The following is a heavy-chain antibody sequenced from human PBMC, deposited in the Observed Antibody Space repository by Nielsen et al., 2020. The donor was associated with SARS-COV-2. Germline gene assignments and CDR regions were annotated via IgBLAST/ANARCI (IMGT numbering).Heavy chain of an antibody. CDR1: GGSINSYY. Sequence: SETLSLTCTVSGGSINSYYWSWVRQPPGKGLEWIGYIYYRGSTNYNPSLKSRVTLSVDTSKNQFPLNLSSVSAADTAVYYCAREALFNWFDSWGQGTLVTVSS. CDR2: IYYRGST. J-gene: IGHJ5*01. CDR3: AREALFNWFDS. V-gene: IGHV4-59*01.